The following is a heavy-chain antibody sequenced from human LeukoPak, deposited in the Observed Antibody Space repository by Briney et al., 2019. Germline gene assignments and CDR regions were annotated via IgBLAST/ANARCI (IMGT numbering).Heavy chain of an antibody. CDR2: ITSSGDIT. D-gene: IGHD5-12*01. J-gene: IGHJ4*02. CDR3: ARENALATGAFDY. Sequence: GGSLRLSCAASGFTFSSYGINWVRQAPGKGLEWVSHITSSGDITHYADSVKGRFTVSRDNAKNSLYLQMNSLRAEDTAVYYCARENALATGAFDYWGQGTLVTVSS. V-gene: IGHV3-48*01. CDR1: GFTFSSYG.